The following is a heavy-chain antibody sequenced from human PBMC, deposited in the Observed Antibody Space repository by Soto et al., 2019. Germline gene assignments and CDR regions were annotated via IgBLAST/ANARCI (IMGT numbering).Heavy chain of an antibody. CDR3: ASGEHGSGSYYKPYYYYYYMDV. CDR2: IYYSGST. J-gene: IGHJ6*03. Sequence: SETLSLTCTVSGGSISSYYWSWIRQPPGKGLEWIGYIYYSGSTNYNPSLKSRVTISVDTSKNQFSLKLSSVTAADTAVYYCASGEHGSGSYYKPYYYYYYMDVWGKGTTVTVSS. V-gene: IGHV4-59*01. D-gene: IGHD3-10*01. CDR1: GGSISSYY.